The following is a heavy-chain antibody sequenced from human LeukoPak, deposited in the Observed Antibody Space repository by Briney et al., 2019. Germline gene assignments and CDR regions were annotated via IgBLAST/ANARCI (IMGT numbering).Heavy chain of an antibody. V-gene: IGHV4-34*01. D-gene: IGHD2-2*02. CDR3: ARDYCSSTSCYTFPDAFDI. CDR2: INHSGST. CDR1: GGSFSGYY. J-gene: IGHJ3*02. Sequence: PSETLSLTCAVYGGSFSGYYWGWIRQPPGKGLEWIGEINHSGSTNYNPSLKSRVTISVDTSKNQFSLKLSSVTAADTAVYYCARDYCSSTSCYTFPDAFDIWGQRTMVTVSS.